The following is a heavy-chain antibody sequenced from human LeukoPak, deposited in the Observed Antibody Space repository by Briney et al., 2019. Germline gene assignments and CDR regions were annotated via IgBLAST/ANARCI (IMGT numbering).Heavy chain of an antibody. V-gene: IGHV3-30*02. D-gene: IGHD6-6*01. CDR2: IRYDGSNN. Sequence: GGSLRLSCAASGFTFSSYGMHWVRQAPGKGLEWVAFIRYDGSNNYYADSVKGRFTISRDNSKNTLYLQMNSLRAEDTAVYYCAKDTYSSSAGWDYWGQGTLVTVSS. J-gene: IGHJ4*02. CDR3: AKDTYSSSAGWDY. CDR1: GFTFSSYG.